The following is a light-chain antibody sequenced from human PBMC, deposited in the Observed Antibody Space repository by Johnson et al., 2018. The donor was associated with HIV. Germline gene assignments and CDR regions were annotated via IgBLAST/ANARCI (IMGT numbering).Light chain of an antibody. CDR1: RSNIGNNY. CDR2: NNS. Sequence: QAVLTQPPSVSAAPGQKVTISCSGSRSNIGNNYVSWYQQLPGTAPKLLISNNSTRPSGITDRFSGSKSGTSATLAITGLQTGDEADYYCGAWDSSLRAYVFGTGTQVTV. V-gene: IGLV1-51*01. CDR3: GAWDSSLRAYV. J-gene: IGLJ1*01.